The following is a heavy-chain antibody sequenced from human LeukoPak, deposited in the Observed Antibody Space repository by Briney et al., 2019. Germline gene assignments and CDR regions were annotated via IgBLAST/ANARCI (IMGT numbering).Heavy chain of an antibody. CDR2: IKQDGSQK. CDR3: AKDLMWELLSGDH. V-gene: IGHV3-7*03. J-gene: IGHJ4*02. Sequence: QSGGSLRLSCAASGFTFSNYWMSWVRQAPGKGLEWVANIKQDGSQKNYLDSVKGRFTISRDNAKTSLYLQMNSLRAEDTAIYYCAKDLMWELLSGDHWGQGTLVTVSS. CDR1: GFTFSNYW. D-gene: IGHD1-26*01.